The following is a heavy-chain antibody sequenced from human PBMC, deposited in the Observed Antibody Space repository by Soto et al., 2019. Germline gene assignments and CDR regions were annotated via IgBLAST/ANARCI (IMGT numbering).Heavy chain of an antibody. V-gene: IGHV3-33*01. CDR2: IWYDGSNK. Sequence: QVQLVESGGGVVQPGRSLRLSCAASGFTFSSYGMHWVRQAPGKGLEWVAVIWYDGSNKYYADSVKGRFTISRDNSKNTLYLQMNSLRAEDTAVYYCARDGQRIAADGTGVDYWGQGTLVTVSS. CDR1: GFTFSSYG. J-gene: IGHJ4*02. D-gene: IGHD6-13*01. CDR3: ARDGQRIAADGTGVDY.